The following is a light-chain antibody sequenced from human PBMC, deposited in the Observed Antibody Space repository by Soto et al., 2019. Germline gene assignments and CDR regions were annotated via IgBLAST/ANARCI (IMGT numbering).Light chain of an antibody. CDR2: EVS. J-gene: IGLJ3*02. V-gene: IGLV2-14*01. Sequence: QSALTQPASVSGSPGQSITISCTGTSSDVGGYNYVSWYHQHPGKAPKLLIYEVSNRPSGVSNRFSGSKSGNTASLTVSGLQIEDEADYYCSSYRDYNKFVFGEGTKVTVL. CDR3: SSYRDYNKFV. CDR1: SSDVGGYNY.